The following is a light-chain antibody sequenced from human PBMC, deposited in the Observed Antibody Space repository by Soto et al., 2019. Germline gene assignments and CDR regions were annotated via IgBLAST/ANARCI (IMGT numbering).Light chain of an antibody. V-gene: IGKV3-20*01. CDR3: QQYGSSQT. Sequence: EIVLTQSPGTLSLSPGEIATLSCRASQSVSSSYLAWYQQKPGQAPRLLIYGASSRATGIPDRFSGSGSGTDFTLTISRLEPEAFAVYYCQQYGSSQTFGQGSKVEIK. CDR2: GAS. CDR1: QSVSSSY. J-gene: IGKJ1*01.